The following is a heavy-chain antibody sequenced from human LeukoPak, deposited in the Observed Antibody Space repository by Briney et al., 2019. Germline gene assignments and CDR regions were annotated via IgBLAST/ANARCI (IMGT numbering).Heavy chain of an antibody. J-gene: IGHJ3*01. Sequence: GGSLRLSCAASGFTFSSYGMHWVRQAPGKGLEWVAVISYDGSHKYSADSVKGRFTISRDNSKNTLSLQMNSLRVEDTAIYYCAKDIQLSTWGLGTMVTVSS. CDR1: GFTFSSYG. V-gene: IGHV3-30*18. CDR3: AKDIQLST. D-gene: IGHD5-24*01. CDR2: ISYDGSHK.